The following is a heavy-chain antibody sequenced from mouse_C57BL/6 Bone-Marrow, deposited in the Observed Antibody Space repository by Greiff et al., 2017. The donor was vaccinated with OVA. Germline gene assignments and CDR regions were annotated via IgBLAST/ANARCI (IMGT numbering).Heavy chain of an antibody. CDR2: IDPNSGGT. Sequence: QVQLQQPGAELVKPGASVKLSCKASGYTFTSYWMHWVKQRPGRGLEWIGRIDPNSGGTKYNEKFKSKATLTVDKPSSTADMQLSSLTSEDSAVYYCARRRDYYGSSYVWYFDVWGTGTTVTVSS. V-gene: IGHV1-72*01. CDR3: ARRRDYYGSSYVWYFDV. CDR1: GYTFTSYW. D-gene: IGHD1-1*01. J-gene: IGHJ1*03.